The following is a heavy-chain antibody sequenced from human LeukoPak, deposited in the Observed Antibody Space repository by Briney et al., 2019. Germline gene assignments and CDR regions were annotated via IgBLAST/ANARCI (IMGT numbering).Heavy chain of an antibody. J-gene: IGHJ3*02. CDR3: ARVVGPFVLDAFDI. V-gene: IGHV7-4-1*02. Sequence: ASVKVSCKASGYTFTSYPMNWVRQASGQGLEWMGWINTNTGNPTYAQGFTGRFVFSLDTSVSTAYLQISSLKAEDTAVYYCARVVGPFVLDAFDIWGQGTMVTVSS. CDR1: GYTFTSYP. CDR2: INTNTGNP. D-gene: IGHD1-26*01.